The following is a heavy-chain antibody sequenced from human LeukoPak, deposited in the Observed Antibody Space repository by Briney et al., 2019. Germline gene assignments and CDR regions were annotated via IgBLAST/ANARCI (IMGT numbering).Heavy chain of an antibody. CDR2: IKQDGSEK. CDR1: GFTFSSYA. D-gene: IGHD2-2*01. J-gene: IGHJ4*02. V-gene: IGHV3-7*01. Sequence: PGGSLRLSCAASGFTFSSYAMSWVRQAPGKGLEWVANIKQDGSEKYYVDSVKGRFTISRDNAKNSLYLQMNSLRAEDTAVYHCARDRDCSSTTCYAPLDYWGQGTLVTVSS. CDR3: ARDRDCSSTTCYAPLDY.